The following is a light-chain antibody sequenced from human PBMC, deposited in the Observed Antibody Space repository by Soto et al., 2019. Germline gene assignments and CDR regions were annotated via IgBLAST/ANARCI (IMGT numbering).Light chain of an antibody. CDR2: KTS. CDR1: QSISGW. CDR3: QYYNNYCWT. Sequence: DIQLTQSPSTLSASVGDRVTITCRASQSISGWLAWYQQKPGKAPKFLIYKTSNLESGVPSRFSGSGSGTEFTLTISILQPDDFATYYCQYYNNYCWTFGQGTKVEIK. V-gene: IGKV1-5*03. J-gene: IGKJ1*01.